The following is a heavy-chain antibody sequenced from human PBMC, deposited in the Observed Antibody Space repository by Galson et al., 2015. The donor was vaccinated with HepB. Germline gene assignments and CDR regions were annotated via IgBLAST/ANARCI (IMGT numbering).Heavy chain of an antibody. Sequence: SLRLSCAASGFTFSSFAIQWVRQAPGKGLEWVAVVSYDGSNKYYADSVKGRFTISRDNSKNTLYLQMNSLRAEDTAVYYCARGRTEMYDAFDIWGQGTMVTVSS. J-gene: IGHJ3*02. CDR1: GFTFSSFA. CDR3: ARGRTEMYDAFDI. D-gene: IGHD5-24*01. CDR2: VSYDGSNK. V-gene: IGHV3-30-3*01.